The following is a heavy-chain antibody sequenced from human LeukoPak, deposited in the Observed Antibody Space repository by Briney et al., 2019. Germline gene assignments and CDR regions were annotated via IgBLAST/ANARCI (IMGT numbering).Heavy chain of an antibody. Sequence: SETLSLTCTVSGGSISSTSYYWGWIRQPPGKGLEWMGSIYYSGSTYYNPSLKSRLTISVDTSKNQFSLKLSSVTAADTAVYYCARGVGYDPLGYWGQGTLVTVSS. D-gene: IGHD5-12*01. CDR2: IYYSGST. CDR1: GGSISSTSYY. V-gene: IGHV4-39*07. J-gene: IGHJ4*02. CDR3: ARGVGYDPLGY.